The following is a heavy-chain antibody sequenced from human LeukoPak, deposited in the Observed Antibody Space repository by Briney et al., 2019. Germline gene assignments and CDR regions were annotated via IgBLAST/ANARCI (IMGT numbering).Heavy chain of an antibody. Sequence: SETLSLTCTVSGGSISSYYWSWIRQSPGKGLEWIGYVNSNGRTNYNPSVKSRATISVDTSKNQVSLQLSSVTAADTAVYYCARGYSSDYYYFDFWGQGTLVMVSS. CDR1: GGSISSYY. CDR2: VNSNGRT. CDR3: ARGYSSDYYYFDF. V-gene: IGHV4-59*01. D-gene: IGHD6-25*01. J-gene: IGHJ4*02.